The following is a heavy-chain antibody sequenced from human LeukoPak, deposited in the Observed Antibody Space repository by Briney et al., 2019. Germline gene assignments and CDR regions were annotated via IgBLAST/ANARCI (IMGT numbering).Heavy chain of an antibody. V-gene: IGHV1-18*01. J-gene: IGHJ4*02. CDR2: ISAYNGNT. Sequence: ASVKVSCKASGYTFTSYGISWVRQAPGQGLEWMGWISAYNGNTNYAQKLQGRVTMTTDTSTSTAYMELRSLRSDDTAVYYCARDSDSLHYDFWSGYTDWGQGTLVTVSS. CDR1: GYTFTSYG. CDR3: ARDSDSLHYDFWSGYTD. D-gene: IGHD3-3*01.